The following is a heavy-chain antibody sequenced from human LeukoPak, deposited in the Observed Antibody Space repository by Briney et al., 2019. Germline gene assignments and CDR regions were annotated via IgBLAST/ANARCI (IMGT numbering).Heavy chain of an antibody. CDR2: IYYSGST. V-gene: IGHV4-59*01. D-gene: IGHD6-13*01. J-gene: IGHJ5*02. CDR1: GSSISSYY. Sequence: SETLSLTCTVSGSSISSYYWSWIRQPPGKGLEWIGYIYYSGSTNYNPSLKSRVTISVDTSKNQFSLKLSSVTAADTAVYYCARCPAAAGSWFDPWGQGTLVTVSS. CDR3: ARCPAAAGSWFDP.